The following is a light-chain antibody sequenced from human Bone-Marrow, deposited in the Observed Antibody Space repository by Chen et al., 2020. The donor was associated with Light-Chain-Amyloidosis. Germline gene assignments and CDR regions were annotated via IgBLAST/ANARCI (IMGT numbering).Light chain of an antibody. J-gene: IGLJ3*02. CDR2: DDS. CDR3: QVWDRSSDHPV. V-gene: IGLV3-21*02. CDR1: NIGSTS. Sequence: SYVLTQPSSVSVAPGQTATIACGGNNIGSTSVHWYQQTPGQATLLVVYDDSDRPSGIPERLSGSNSGNTATRTISRVAAGDEADYYCQVWDRSSDHPVFGGGTKLTVL.